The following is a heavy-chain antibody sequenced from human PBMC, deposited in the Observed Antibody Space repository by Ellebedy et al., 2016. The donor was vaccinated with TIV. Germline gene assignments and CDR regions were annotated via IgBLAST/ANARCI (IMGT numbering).Heavy chain of an antibody. CDR2: IYYRGNT. J-gene: IGHJ3*01. Sequence: SETLSLXXTVSGDSISSDNHYWGCFRQPPGKGLEWIGYIYYRGNTYYNPSLKSRVTISVDTSKNQFSLRLSSVTDADTAVYYCAREVIEVDDNSDAFDVWGRGTLVTVSS. CDR3: AREVIEVDDNSDAFDV. CDR1: GDSISSDNHY. D-gene: IGHD3-22*01. V-gene: IGHV4-30-4*08.